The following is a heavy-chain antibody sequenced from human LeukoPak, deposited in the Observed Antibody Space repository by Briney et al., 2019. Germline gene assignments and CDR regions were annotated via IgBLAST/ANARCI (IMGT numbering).Heavy chain of an antibody. D-gene: IGHD3-10*02. J-gene: IGHJ6*04. CDR3: AELGITMIGGV. Sequence: GGSLRLSCAASGFTFSTYAVSWVRQAPGKGLEWVSNISGSGGRTYYADSVKGRFTISRDDSKNTLYLQMNSLRAEDTAVYYCAELGITMIGGVWGKGTTVTISS. CDR2: ISGSGGRT. V-gene: IGHV3-23*01. CDR1: GFTFSTYA.